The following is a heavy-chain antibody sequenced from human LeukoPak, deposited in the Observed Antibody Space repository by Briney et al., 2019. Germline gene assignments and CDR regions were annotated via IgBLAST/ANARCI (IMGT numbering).Heavy chain of an antibody. CDR1: GGSISSYY. CDR2: IYYSGST. D-gene: IGHD5-12*01. CDR3: ARVGPDSGYDPYYFDY. Sequence: SETLSLTCTVSGGSISSYYWSWIRQPPGKGLEWIGYIYYSGSTNYNLSLKSRVTISVDTSKNQFSLKLSSVTAADTAVYYCARVGPDSGYDPYYFDYWGQGTLVTVSS. J-gene: IGHJ4*02. V-gene: IGHV4-59*01.